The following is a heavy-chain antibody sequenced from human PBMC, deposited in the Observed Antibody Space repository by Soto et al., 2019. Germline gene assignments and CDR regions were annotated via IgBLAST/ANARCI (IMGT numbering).Heavy chain of an antibody. CDR1: GGTFSSYA. J-gene: IGHJ6*02. V-gene: IGHV1-69*06. Sequence: GASVKVSCKASGGTFSSYAISWVRQAPGQGLEWMGGIIPIFGTANYAQKFQGRVTITADKSTSTAYMELSSLRSEDTAVYYCASEKSDYYGMDVWGQGTTVTVSS. CDR2: IIPIFGTA. CDR3: ASEKSDYYGMDV.